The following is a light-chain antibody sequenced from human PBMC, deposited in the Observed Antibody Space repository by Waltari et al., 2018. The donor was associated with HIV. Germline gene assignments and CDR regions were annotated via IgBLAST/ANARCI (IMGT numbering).Light chain of an antibody. CDR1: SSDIGGYNY. V-gene: IGLV2-14*03. CDR2: DFS. CDR3: SSYTSSSTLGV. J-gene: IGLJ1*01. Sequence: QSALTQPASVSGSPGQSITISCTGTSSDIGGYNYVPWYQQPPGKAPKLMISDFSHRPSGVSNRCSGSKSGNTSSLTISGLQAEDEAEYYCSSYTSSSTLGVFGSGTKVTVL.